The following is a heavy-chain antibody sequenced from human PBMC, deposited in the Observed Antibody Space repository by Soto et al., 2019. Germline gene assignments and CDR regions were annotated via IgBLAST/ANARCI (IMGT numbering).Heavy chain of an antibody. CDR2: ISAYNGNT. CDR3: ARGLLFGYYYYGMDV. CDR1: GYTFTSYG. D-gene: IGHD3-3*01. V-gene: IGHV1-18*01. J-gene: IGHJ6*02. Sequence: RASVKVSCKASGYTFTSYGISWVRQAPGQGLEWMGWISAYNGNTNYAQKLQGRVTMTTDTSTSTAYMELRSLRSDDTAVYYCARGLLFGYYYYGMDVWGQGTTVTVSS.